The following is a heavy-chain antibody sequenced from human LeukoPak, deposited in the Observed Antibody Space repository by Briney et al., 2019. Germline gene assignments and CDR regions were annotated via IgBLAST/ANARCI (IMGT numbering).Heavy chain of an antibody. Sequence: ASVKVSCKSSGYTFTGYYMHWVRQAPGQGLEWMGWINPNSGGTNYAQKFQGRVTMTRDTSISTAYMELSRLRSDDTAVYYCARVWGHGTLDAFDIWGQGTMVTVSS. CDR2: INPNSGGT. J-gene: IGHJ3*02. CDR1: GYTFTGYY. CDR3: ARVWGHGTLDAFDI. D-gene: IGHD1-14*01. V-gene: IGHV1-2*02.